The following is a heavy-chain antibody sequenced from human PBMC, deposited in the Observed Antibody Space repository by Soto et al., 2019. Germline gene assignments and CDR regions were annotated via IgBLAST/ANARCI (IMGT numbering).Heavy chain of an antibody. Sequence: GASVKVSCKASGYNFTKYGISWVRQAPGQGLEWMGWISAYNGYTKYKQKFQGRVTMTTDKSTSTAYMELRSLRSEDTAMYYCATSYGSGYRAFDDWGQGALVTVSS. CDR3: ATSYGSGYRAFDD. D-gene: IGHD3-10*01. CDR1: GYNFTKYG. J-gene: IGHJ4*02. V-gene: IGHV1-18*01. CDR2: ISAYNGYT.